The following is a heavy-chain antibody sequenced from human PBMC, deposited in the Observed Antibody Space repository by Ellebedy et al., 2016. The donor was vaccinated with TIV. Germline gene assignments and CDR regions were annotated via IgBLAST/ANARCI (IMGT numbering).Heavy chain of an antibody. CDR3: ARDKLLGYCSSTSCYAGTLFHYGMDV. D-gene: IGHD2-2*01. V-gene: IGHV1-2*02. CDR2: INPNSGGT. Sequence: AASVKVSCKASGYTFTGYYMHWARQAPGQGLEWMGWINPNSGGTNYAQKFQGRVTMTRDTSISTAYMELSRLRSDDTAVYYCARDKLLGYCSSTSCYAGTLFHYGMDVWGQGTTVTVSS. CDR1: GYTFTGYY. J-gene: IGHJ6*02.